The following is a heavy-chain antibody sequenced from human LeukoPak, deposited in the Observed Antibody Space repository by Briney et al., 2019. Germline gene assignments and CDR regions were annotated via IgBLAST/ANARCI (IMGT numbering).Heavy chain of an antibody. D-gene: IGHD6-6*01. CDR1: GFSFDDLG. J-gene: IGHJ6*03. CDR2: INWNGAST. CDR3: ARAVCPTIKFCDSSYFMDV. V-gene: IGHV3-20*04. Sequence: PGGSLRLSCAASGFSFDDLGMTWVRQVPGKGLEGVAGINWNGASTGYADSVRGRFTISRDNAKNSLYLQMNSLRAEDTALYYCARAVCPTIKFCDSSYFMDVWGKGTTVNVS.